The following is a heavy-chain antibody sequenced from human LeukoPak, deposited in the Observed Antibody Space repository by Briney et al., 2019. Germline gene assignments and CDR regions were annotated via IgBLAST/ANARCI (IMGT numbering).Heavy chain of an antibody. J-gene: IGHJ6*03. V-gene: IGHV3-7*01. CDR2: IKQDGSEK. CDR3: ARDRWEGYCPNGVCYSGYYYYYMDV. D-gene: IGHD2-8*01. Sequence: GGSLRLSCAASGLTFSSYWMSWVRQAPGKGLEWVANIKQDGSEKYYVDSVKGRFTISRDNAKNSLYLQMNSLRAEDTAVYYCARDRWEGYCPNGVCYSGYYYYYMDVWGKGTMVTVSS. CDR1: GLTFSSYW.